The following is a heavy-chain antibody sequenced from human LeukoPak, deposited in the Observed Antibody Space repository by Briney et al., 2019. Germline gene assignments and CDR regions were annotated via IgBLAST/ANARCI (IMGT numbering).Heavy chain of an antibody. V-gene: IGHV4-34*01. J-gene: IGHJ6*03. CDR2: INHSGST. D-gene: IGHD6-6*01. CDR3: ARQVYSSSSPLGYYYMDV. CDR1: GGSFSGYY. Sequence: SETLSLTCAVYGGSFSGYYWSWIRQPPGKGLEWIGEINHSGSTNYNPSLKSRVTISVDTSKNQFSLKLSSVTAADTAVYYCARQVYSSSSPLGYYYMDVWGKGTTVTVSS.